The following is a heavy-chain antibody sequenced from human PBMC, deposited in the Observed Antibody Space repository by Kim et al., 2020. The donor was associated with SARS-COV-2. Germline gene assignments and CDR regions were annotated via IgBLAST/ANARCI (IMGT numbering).Heavy chain of an antibody. CDR3: ARGRGYEEYFDY. J-gene: IGHJ4*02. CDR1: GGSISRFY. Sequence: SETLSLTCTVSGGSISRFYWSWIRQPPGKGLEWIGYVYYRGNTNYNPSLKSRVTISVDTSKNHFSLTLRSVTAADTAVYFCARGRGYEEYFDYWGQGTLV. CDR2: VYYRGNT. D-gene: IGHD5-12*01. V-gene: IGHV4-59*13.